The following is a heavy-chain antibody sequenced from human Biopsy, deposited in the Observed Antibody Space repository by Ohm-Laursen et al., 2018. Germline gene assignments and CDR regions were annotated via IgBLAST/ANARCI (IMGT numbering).Heavy chain of an antibody. CDR3: ASPNSGTYDV. CDR1: GGSFIMDA. D-gene: IGHD1-26*01. V-gene: IGHV1-69*13. Sequence: EASVKVSCKTSGGSFIMDAFSWMRQVPGQGLEWMGLIIPMSRTPDYAQKFQGRVTFTADESTSTVYMELTSLTSDDTAVYYCASPNSGTYDVWGQGTTVTVSS. J-gene: IGHJ6*02. CDR2: IIPMSRTP.